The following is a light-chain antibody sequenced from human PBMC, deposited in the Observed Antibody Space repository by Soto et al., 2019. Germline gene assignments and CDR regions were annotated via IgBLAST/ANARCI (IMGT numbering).Light chain of an antibody. V-gene: IGKV3-20*01. CDR3: QHYDNSPPSVT. CDR1: QSVSNNY. Sequence: EIVLTQSPGTLSLSPGERATLSCRASQSVSNNYLAWYQQKPGQAPRLLIYGASNRATGIPDRFSGSGSGTDFTLTISRLEPEDFALYYCQHYDNSPPSVTFGQGTKV. CDR2: GAS. J-gene: IGKJ1*01.